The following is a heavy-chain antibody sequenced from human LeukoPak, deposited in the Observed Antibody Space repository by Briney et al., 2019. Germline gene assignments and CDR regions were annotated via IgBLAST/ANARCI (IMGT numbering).Heavy chain of an antibody. J-gene: IGHJ4*02. Sequence: SETLSLTCAVSGGSITTTNWWSWVRQPPGKGLEWIGEVHLNGATNYNPSLESRFSMSIDKSSNHLSLEVTSVTAADTAMYYCTRESGTFSPFGFWGQGTLVTASS. CDR3: TRESGTFSPFGF. CDR2: VHLNGAT. CDR1: GGSITTTNW. D-gene: IGHD1-26*01. V-gene: IGHV4-4*02.